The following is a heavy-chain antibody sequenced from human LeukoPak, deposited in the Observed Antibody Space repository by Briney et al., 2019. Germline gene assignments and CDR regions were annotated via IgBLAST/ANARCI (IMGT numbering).Heavy chain of an antibody. V-gene: IGHV4-4*07. D-gene: IGHD6-19*01. CDR2: IHTSGST. J-gene: IGHJ4*02. CDR1: GGSISNYH. Sequence: KPSETLSLTCTVSGGSISNYHWSWIRQPAGKGLEWIGQIHTSGSTNYNPPLKSRVTMSIDTPESQLPLTIRSVTAADTAVYYCARRDISSGWSFDYWGQGTLVTVSS. CDR3: ARRDISSGWSFDY.